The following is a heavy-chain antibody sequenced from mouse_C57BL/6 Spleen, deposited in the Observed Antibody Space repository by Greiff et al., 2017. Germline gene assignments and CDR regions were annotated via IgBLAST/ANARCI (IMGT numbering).Heavy chain of an antibody. V-gene: IGHV1-81*01. CDR2: IYPRSGNT. J-gene: IGHJ2*01. CDR1: GYTFTSYG. CDR3: ARDRAETGDMDY. Sequence: QVQLQQSGAELARPGASVKLSCKASGYTFTSYGISWVKQRTGQGLEWIGEIYPRSGNTYYNEKFKGKATLTADKSSSTAYMELRSLTSEDSAVYLCARDRAETGDMDYWGQGTTLTVSS. D-gene: IGHD3-1*01.